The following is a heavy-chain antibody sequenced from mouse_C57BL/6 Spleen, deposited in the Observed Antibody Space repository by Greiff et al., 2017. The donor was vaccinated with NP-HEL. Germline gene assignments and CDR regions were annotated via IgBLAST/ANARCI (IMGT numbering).Heavy chain of an antibody. V-gene: IGHV5-4*03. Sequence: EGRRGEAGGGLVKPGGSLKLSCAASGFTFSSYAMAWVRQTPEKRLEWVATMSDGGSYTYYPDNVKGRFIISRDNAKNNLYLEKIHLKSEETDVYYCETRAVTESIDYWGQGTTLTVSS. CDR2: MSDGGSYT. CDR3: ETRAVTESIDY. J-gene: IGHJ2*01. CDR1: GFTFSSYA. D-gene: IGHD2-1*01.